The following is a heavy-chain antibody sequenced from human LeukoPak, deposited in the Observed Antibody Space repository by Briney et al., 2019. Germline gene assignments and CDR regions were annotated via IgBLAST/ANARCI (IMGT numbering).Heavy chain of an antibody. V-gene: IGHV4-59*08. Sequence: KPSETLSLTCTVSGGSISSYYWSWIRQPPGKGLEWIGYIDYSGSTNYNPSLKSRVTISVDTSKNQFSLKLSSVTAADTAVYYCARRTYYYASGTPEYYFDYWGQGTLVTVSS. CDR1: GGSISSYY. J-gene: IGHJ4*02. CDR2: IDYSGST. CDR3: ARRTYYYASGTPEYYFDY. D-gene: IGHD3-10*01.